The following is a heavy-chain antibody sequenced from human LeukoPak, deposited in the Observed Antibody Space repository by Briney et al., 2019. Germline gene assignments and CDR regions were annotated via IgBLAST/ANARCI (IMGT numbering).Heavy chain of an antibody. J-gene: IGHJ4*02. V-gene: IGHV3-21*01. CDR3: ARDTVAVAGGFDY. CDR1: GFTLSSYS. CDR2: ISSSSSYI. D-gene: IGHD6-19*01. Sequence: PGGSLRLSCAASGFTLSSYSMNWVRQAPGKGLEWVSSISSSSSYIYYADSVKGRFTISRDNAKNSLYLQMNSLRAEDTAVCYCARDTVAVAGGFDYWGQGTLVTVSS.